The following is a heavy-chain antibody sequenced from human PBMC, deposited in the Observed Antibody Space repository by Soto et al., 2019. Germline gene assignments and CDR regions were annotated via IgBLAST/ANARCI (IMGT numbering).Heavy chain of an antibody. J-gene: IGHJ6*02. V-gene: IGHV4-34*01. D-gene: IGHD6-19*01. Sequence: PSETLSLTCAVYGGSFSGYYWSWIRQPPGKGLEWIGEINHSGSTNYNPSLKSRVTISVDTSKNQFSLKLSSVTAADTAVYYCARDPAVAGYFGYYGMDVWGQGTTVTVSS. CDR1: GGSFSGYY. CDR3: ARDPAVAGYFGYYGMDV. CDR2: INHSGST.